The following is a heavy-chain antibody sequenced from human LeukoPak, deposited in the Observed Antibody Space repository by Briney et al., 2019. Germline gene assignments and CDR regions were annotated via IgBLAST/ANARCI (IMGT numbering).Heavy chain of an antibody. V-gene: IGHV3-15*01. Sequence: AGGSLRLSCAASGFTFSNVWMSWVRQAPGKGLEWVGRIKSKTDGGTTDYAAPVKGRFTISRDDSKNTLYLQMNSLKTEDTAVYYCTTYGDYEGLIDYWGQGTLVTVSS. CDR3: TTYGDYEGLIDY. CDR2: IKSKTDGGTT. CDR1: GFTFSNVW. D-gene: IGHD4-17*01. J-gene: IGHJ4*02.